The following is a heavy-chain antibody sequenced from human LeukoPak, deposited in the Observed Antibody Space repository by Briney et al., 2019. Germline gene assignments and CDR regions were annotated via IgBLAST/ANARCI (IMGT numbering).Heavy chain of an antibody. CDR3: ARGVVRDYASDY. Sequence: PGGSLRLSCAASGFTFSDLYMSWVRQAPGKGLEWVSYISSSGSTIYYADSVRGRFTTSRDNARNSLYLQMNSLRAEDTAVYYCARGVVRDYASDYWGQGTLVTVSS. CDR2: ISSSGSTI. J-gene: IGHJ4*02. CDR1: GFTFSDLY. D-gene: IGHD3-10*01. V-gene: IGHV3-11*01.